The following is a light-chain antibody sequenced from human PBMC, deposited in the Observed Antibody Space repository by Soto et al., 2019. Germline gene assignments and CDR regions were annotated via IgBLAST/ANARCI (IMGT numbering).Light chain of an antibody. V-gene: IGLV2-14*01. J-gene: IGLJ2*01. CDR3: SSYTSSIL. CDR1: SSDVGGYNY. CDR2: DVS. Sequence: QSALTQPASVSGSPGQSITISCTGTSSDVGGYNYVSWYQQHPGKAPKLMIYDVSNRPSGVSNRFSGSKSGNTASLTISGLQEEDEADYYCSSYTSSILFGGGTKLTVL.